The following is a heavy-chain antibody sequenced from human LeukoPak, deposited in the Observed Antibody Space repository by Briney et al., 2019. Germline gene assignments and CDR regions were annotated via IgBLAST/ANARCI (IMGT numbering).Heavy chain of an antibody. CDR3: ARDMGLGYCDGGRCYSDFDL. CDR2: IYSGSNT. V-gene: IGHV3-66*01. D-gene: IGHD2-15*01. J-gene: IGHJ3*01. CDR1: GVTVSSNY. Sequence: GGSLRLSCAASGVTVSSNYMSWVRQAPGKGLEWVSVIYSGSNTYYADSVKGIFAISRDNSKNTLCLQMNNLRAEDTAVYYCARDMGLGYCDGGRCYSDFDLWGQGTVVTVSS.